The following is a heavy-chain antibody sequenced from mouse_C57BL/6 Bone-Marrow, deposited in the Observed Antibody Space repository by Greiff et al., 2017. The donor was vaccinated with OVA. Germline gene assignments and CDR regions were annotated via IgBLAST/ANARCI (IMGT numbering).Heavy chain of an antibody. CDR1: GFTFSDYG. J-gene: IGHJ4*01. CDR3: ARHERWMDY. Sequence: DVHLVESGGGLVQPGGSLKLSCAASGFTFSDYGMAWVRQAPRKGPEWVAFISNLAYSIYYADTVTGRFTISRENAKNTLYLEMSSLRSEDTAMYYCARHERWMDYWGQGTSVTVSS. CDR2: ISNLAYSI. V-gene: IGHV5-15*01. D-gene: IGHD2-3*01.